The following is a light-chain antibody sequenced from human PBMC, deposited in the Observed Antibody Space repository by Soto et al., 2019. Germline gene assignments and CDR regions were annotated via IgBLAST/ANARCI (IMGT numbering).Light chain of an antibody. J-gene: IGLJ1*01. CDR2: EVN. V-gene: IGLV2-14*01. CDR3: SSYTSSSSYV. CDR1: SSDVGDYNY. Sequence: QSVLTHPASVSGSPGQSITISCTGASSDVGDYNYVSWYQHYPGKAPKLLIYEVNNRPSGVSDRFSGSKSGNVASLTISWLQAEDEADYYYSSYTSSSSYVFGTGTKVTVL.